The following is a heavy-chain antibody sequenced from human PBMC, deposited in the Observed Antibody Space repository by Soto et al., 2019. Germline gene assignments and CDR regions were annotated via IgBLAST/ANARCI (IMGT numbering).Heavy chain of an antibody. CDR1: GGSISSGGYY. V-gene: IGHV4-31*03. J-gene: IGHJ6*02. CDR3: ARSDYGGNSLLFHYYYYGMDV. Sequence: PSETLSLTCTVSGGSISSGGYYWSWIRQHPGKGLEWIGYIYYSGSTYYNPSLKSRVTISVDTSKNQFSLKLSSVTAADTAVYYCARSDYGGNSLLFHYYYYGMDVWGQGTTVTVSS. CDR2: IYYSGST. D-gene: IGHD4-17*01.